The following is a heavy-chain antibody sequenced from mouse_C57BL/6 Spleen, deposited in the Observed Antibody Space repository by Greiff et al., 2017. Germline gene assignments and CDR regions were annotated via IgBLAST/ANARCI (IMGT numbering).Heavy chain of an antibody. CDR2: INYDGSST. Sequence: EVMLVESEGGLVQPGSSMKLSCTASGFTFSDYYMAWVRQVPEKGLEWVANINYDGSSTYYLDSLKSRFIISRDNAKNILYLQMSSLKSEDTATYYCAREGGLGYAMDYWGQGTSVTVSS. CDR3: AREGGLGYAMDY. J-gene: IGHJ4*01. CDR1: GFTFSDYY. V-gene: IGHV5-16*01. D-gene: IGHD2-4*01.